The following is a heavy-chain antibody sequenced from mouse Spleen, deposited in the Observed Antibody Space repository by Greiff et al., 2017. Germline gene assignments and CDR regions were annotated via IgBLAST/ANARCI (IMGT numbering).Heavy chain of an antibody. CDR2: INPSSGYS. Sequence: VQLQQSGAELARPGASVKMSCKASGYTFTYYTMHWVKQRPGPGLEWIGYINPSSGYSKYNQKFKDKATLTDDKSSSAAYMQLSSLTSEDSAVYFCASQDSSGYWFSYWGQGTLVTVSA. D-gene: IGHD3-2*01. CDR1: GYTFTYYT. J-gene: IGHJ3*01. CDR3: ASQDSSGYWFSY. V-gene: IGHV1-4*01.